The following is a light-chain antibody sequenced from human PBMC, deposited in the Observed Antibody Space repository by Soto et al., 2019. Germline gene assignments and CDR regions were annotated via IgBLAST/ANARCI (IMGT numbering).Light chain of an antibody. CDR1: SSDVGGYNY. V-gene: IGLV2-8*01. J-gene: IGLJ1*01. Sequence: QSALTQPPSASGSPGQSVTISCTGTSSDVGGYNYVSWFQQHPGKAPKLIIHEVNQRPSGVPDRFSGSKSGNTASLTISGLQSEDEADYYCCSYGGSFTFVFGTGTKVTVL. CDR2: EVN. CDR3: CSYGGSFTFV.